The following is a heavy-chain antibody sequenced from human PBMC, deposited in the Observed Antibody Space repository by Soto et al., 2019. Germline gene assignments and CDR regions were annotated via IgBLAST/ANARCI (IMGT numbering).Heavy chain of an antibody. V-gene: IGHV1-18*01. D-gene: IGHD1-1*01. J-gene: IGHJ4*02. Sequence: QVHLVQGGAEVKKPGASVKVSCKGSGYTFTSYGITWVRQAPGQGLEWMGWISAHNGNTNYAQKLQGRVTVTRDTSTSTAYMDLRSLRSDDTAVYYCARGRYGDYWGQGALVTVSS. CDR2: ISAHNGNT. CDR1: GYTFTSYG. CDR3: ARGRYGDY.